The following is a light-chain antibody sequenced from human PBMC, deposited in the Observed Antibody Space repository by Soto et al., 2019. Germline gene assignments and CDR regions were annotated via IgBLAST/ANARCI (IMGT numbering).Light chain of an antibody. V-gene: IGLV2-14*01. CDR3: GSYTTNNTVI. J-gene: IGLJ2*01. CDR2: EVN. Sequence: QSVLTQPASVSGSPGQSITLSCTGTSSDVGGYNSVSWYQQHPGKAPKLMIFEVNNRPSGVSNRFSGSKSGNTASLTISGLQAEDEADYYCGSYTTNNTVIFGGGTKLTVL. CDR1: SSDVGGYNS.